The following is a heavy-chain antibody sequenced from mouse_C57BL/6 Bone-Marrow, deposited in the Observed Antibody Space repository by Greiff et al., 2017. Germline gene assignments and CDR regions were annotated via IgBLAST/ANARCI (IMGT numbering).Heavy chain of an antibody. V-gene: IGHV3-6*01. J-gene: IGHJ2*01. CDR1: GYSITSGYY. D-gene: IGHD1-1*01. Sequence: ESGPGLVKPSQSLSLTCSVTGYSITSGYYWNWIRQFPGNKLEWMGYISYDGSNNYNPSLKNLISITRDTSKNQFFLKLNSVTTEDTATYYCARDPYYYGTDYFDYWGQGTTLTVSS. CDR3: ARDPYYYGTDYFDY. CDR2: ISYDGSN.